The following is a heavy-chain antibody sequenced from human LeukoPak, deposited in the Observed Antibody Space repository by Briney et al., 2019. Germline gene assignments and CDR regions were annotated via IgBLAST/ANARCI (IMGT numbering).Heavy chain of an antibody. CDR1: GYTFTSYY. Sequence: ASVKVSCKASGYTFTSYYMHWVRQAPGQGLEWMGIINPSGGSTSYAQKFQGRVTMTRDTSTSTVYMELSSLRSEDTAVYYCATYGSRADDYYDSNRPGAFDIWGQGTMVTVSS. J-gene: IGHJ3*02. V-gene: IGHV1-46*01. CDR3: ATYGSRADDYYDSNRPGAFDI. D-gene: IGHD3-22*01. CDR2: INPSGGST.